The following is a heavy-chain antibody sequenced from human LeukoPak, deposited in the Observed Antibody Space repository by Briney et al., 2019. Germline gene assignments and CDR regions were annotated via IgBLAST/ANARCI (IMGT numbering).Heavy chain of an antibody. CDR2: IIPILGIA. V-gene: IGHV1-69*02. J-gene: IGHJ4*02. CDR3: ATRYSSGWYYFDY. D-gene: IGHD6-19*01. Sequence: SVKVSCKASGGTFSSYTISWVRQAPGQGLEWMGRIIPILGIANYAQKFQGRVTITADKPTSTAYMELSSLRSEDTAVYYCATRYSSGWYYFDYWGQGTLVTVSS. CDR1: GGTFSSYT.